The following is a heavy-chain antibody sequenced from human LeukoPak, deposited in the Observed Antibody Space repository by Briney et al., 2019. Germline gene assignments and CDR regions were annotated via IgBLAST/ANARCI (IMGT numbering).Heavy chain of an antibody. V-gene: IGHV3-23*01. CDR2: ISGGGGGSS. J-gene: IGHJ4*02. CDR3: AKDRRWAHMVRGAPTGY. CDR1: GFTFSSYA. D-gene: IGHD3-10*01. Sequence: PGGSLRLSCAASGFTFSSYAMTWVRQVPGKGLEWVSAISGGGGGSSYHADSVKGRFTISRDNSKHTLYLQMNSLRAEDTAVYYCAKDRRWAHMVRGAPTGYWGQGTLVTVSS.